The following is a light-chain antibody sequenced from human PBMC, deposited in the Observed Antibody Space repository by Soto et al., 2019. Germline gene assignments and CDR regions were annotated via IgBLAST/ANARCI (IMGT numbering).Light chain of an antibody. V-gene: IGKV3-11*01. CDR1: QSVSSY. CDR3: QQRSNWPPEFT. Sequence: EIVLTQSPATLSLSPGEGVTLSCRASQSVSSYLAWYQQKPGQAPRLLIYDAFNRATCIPDRFSGSGSGTDFTLTISSLEHDDFAVYYCQQRSNWPPEFTFGQGTKLEI. CDR2: DAF. J-gene: IGKJ2*01.